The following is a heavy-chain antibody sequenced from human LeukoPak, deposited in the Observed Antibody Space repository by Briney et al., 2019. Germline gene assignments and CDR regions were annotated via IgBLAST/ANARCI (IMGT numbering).Heavy chain of an antibody. CDR1: GGSFSGYY. CDR3: ARNWFDP. J-gene: IGHJ5*02. CDR2: INHSGST. V-gene: IGHV4-34*01. Sequence: SETLSLTCAVYGGSFSGYYWSWIRQPPGKGLEWIGEINHSGSTNYNPSLKSRVTISVDASKNQFSLKLSSVTAADTAVYYCARNWFDPWGQGTLVTVSS.